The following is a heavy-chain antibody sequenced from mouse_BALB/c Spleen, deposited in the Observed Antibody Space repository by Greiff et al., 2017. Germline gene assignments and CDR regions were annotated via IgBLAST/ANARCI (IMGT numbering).Heavy chain of an antibody. J-gene: IGHJ2*01. V-gene: IGHV14-3*02. CDR3: ARGDYGSSSFDY. CDR1: GFNIKDTY. Sequence: VQLKQSGAELVKPGASVKLSCTASGFNIKDTYMHWVKQRPEQGLEWIGRIDPANGNTKYDPKFQGKATITADTSSNTAYLQLSSLTSEDTAVYYCARGDYGSSSFDYWGQGTTLTVSS. CDR2: IDPANGNT. D-gene: IGHD1-1*01.